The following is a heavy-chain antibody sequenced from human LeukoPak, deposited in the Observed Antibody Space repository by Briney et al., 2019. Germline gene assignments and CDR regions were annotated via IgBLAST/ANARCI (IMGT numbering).Heavy chain of an antibody. CDR3: ARGDRGDLGSSGVSI. CDR2: IIPNSGGT. CDR1: GYTFTGYY. V-gene: IGHV1-2*02. D-gene: IGHD3-22*01. Sequence: ASVRVSCKASGYTFTGYYLHWVRQAPGQGLEWMGWIIPNSGGTKYAQKFQGRVTMTRDTSISTAYMELISLRSDDTAVYYCARGDRGDLGSSGVSIWGQGTMITVSS. J-gene: IGHJ3*02.